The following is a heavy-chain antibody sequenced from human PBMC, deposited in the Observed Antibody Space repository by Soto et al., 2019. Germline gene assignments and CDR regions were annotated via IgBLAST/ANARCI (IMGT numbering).Heavy chain of an antibody. CDR1: GGSISSGDYY. J-gene: IGHJ4*02. CDR3: ARTKGRFLEWFLRRPSDY. Sequence: LCGGSISSGDYYWSWIRQPPGKGLEWIGYIYYSGSTYYNPSLKSRVTISVDTSKNQFSLKLSSVTAADTAVYYCARTKGRFLEWFLRRPSDYWGQGTLVTVSS. CDR2: IYYSGST. D-gene: IGHD3-3*01. V-gene: IGHV4-30-4*01.